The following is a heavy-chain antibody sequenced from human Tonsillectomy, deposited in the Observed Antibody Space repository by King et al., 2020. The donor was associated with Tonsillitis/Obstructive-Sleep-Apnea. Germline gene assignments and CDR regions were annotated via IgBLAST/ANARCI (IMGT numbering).Heavy chain of an antibody. CDR3: GSGWGTLFDYFVY. CDR2: IYPGDSDS. V-gene: IGHV5-51*03. D-gene: IGHD2-8*02. Sequence: VQLVESGAEVKKPGESLKISCKGSGYRFTSYWIGWVRQLHGKGLEWMGIIYPGDSDSRYSPSFQGQVTISADKSISTAYMQWSSLKASDTAMYYCGSGWGTLFDYFVYWGQGTLVTVSS. CDR1: GYRFTSYW. J-gene: IGHJ4*02.